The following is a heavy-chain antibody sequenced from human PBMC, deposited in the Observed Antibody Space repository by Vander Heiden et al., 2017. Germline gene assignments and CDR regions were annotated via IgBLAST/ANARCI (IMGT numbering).Heavy chain of an antibody. D-gene: IGHD2-15*01. CDR3: ARWASRANYWFDP. J-gene: IGHJ5*02. CDR1: GYRFANHW. V-gene: IGHV5-51*01. CDR2: IYPGDSDT. Sequence: EAHLMQSGARGKKPGETLGISWKGSGYRFANHWIGWVRQMAGKGLEWMGIIYPGDSDTRYSPSFQGQVTISADKSISTAYLQWSSPKASDTAIYYCARWASRANYWFDPWGQGTLVTVSS.